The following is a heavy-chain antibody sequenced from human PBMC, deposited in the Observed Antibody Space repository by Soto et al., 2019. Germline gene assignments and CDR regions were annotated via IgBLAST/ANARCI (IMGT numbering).Heavy chain of an antibody. V-gene: IGHV4-4*02. CDR1: GGSISNSNW. J-gene: IGHJ4*02. CDR2: IFHSGST. Sequence: QVQLQESGPGLVKPSGTLSLTCAVFGGSISNSNWWTWVRQPPGKVLAWIGEIFHSGSTNYNSSLMGRVTISVDKANNQFSLKLSSVTAADTAVYYCAHRPIVGAAIWGQGTLVTVSS. D-gene: IGHD1-26*01. CDR3: AHRPIVGAAI.